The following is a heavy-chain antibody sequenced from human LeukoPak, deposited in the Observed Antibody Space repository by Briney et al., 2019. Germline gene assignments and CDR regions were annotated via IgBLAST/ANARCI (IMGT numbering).Heavy chain of an antibody. Sequence: PGGSLRLSCAASGFTFSDYYMSWIRQAPGKGLEWVSYISSSGSTIYYADSVKGRFTISRDNAKNSLYLQMNSLRAEDTAVYYCAREETYYYDSSGYLFDYWGQGTLVTVSS. V-gene: IGHV3-11*04. J-gene: IGHJ4*02. CDR2: ISSSGSTI. D-gene: IGHD3-22*01. CDR1: GFTFSDYY. CDR3: AREETYYYDSSGYLFDY.